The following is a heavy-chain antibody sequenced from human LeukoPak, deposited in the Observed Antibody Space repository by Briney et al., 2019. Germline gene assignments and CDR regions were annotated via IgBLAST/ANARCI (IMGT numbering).Heavy chain of an antibody. CDR3: ARFGVDYDMGV. J-gene: IGHJ6*02. CDR2: IYYGGKA. V-gene: IGHV4-59*02. Sequence: SETLSLTCSVSGGSVNNYYWTWIRQPPGKGLEWIGQIYYGGKADYNPSLKSRITISVDTSKNQISLRVNSVTAADTAVYYCARFGVDYDMGVWGQGTTVIVFS. CDR1: GGSVNNYY. D-gene: IGHD3-16*01.